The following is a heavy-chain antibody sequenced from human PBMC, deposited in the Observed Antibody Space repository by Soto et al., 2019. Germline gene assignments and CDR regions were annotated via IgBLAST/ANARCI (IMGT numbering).Heavy chain of an antibody. J-gene: IGHJ4*02. CDR3: AKNLPRPGRLHY. D-gene: IGHD2-2*01. V-gene: IGHV4-39*01. CDR1: GATITRTTCF. Sequence: SQNLPLTCTLSGATITRTTCFWAWIRQPPEKALEWVGSIYDTANTHYNPSLKSRVNISVDRSKNQFSLQMTSVTAADTAVYYCAKNLPRPGRLHYWGQANLVT. CDR2: IYDTANT.